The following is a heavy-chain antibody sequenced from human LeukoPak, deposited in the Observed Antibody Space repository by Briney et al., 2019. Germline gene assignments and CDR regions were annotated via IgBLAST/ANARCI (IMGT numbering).Heavy chain of an antibody. CDR1: GFTFSSYE. J-gene: IGHJ4*02. CDR3: ARDPMITFGGVIVHYFDY. CDR2: ISSSGSTI. D-gene: IGHD3-16*02. V-gene: IGHV3-48*03. Sequence: GGSLRLSCAASGFTFSSYEMNWVRQAPGKGLEWVSHISSSGSTIYYADSVKGRFTISRDNAKNSLYLQMNSLRAEDTAVYYCARDPMITFGGVIVHYFDYWGQGTLVTVSS.